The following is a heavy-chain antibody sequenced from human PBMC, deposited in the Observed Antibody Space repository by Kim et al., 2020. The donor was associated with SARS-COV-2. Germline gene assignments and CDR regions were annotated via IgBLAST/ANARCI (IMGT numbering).Heavy chain of an antibody. CDR3: TRGPPYSASYWDAFDI. CDR2: IRSKSNSYET. Sequence: PGGSLRLSCTASGLTFSDSAMHWVRQASGKGLEWVGRIRSKSNSYETTYGASVKGRFTISRDDSKNTAYLQMNSLKSEDTALYYCTRGPPYSASYWDAFDIWGQGTMVTVSP. J-gene: IGHJ3*02. V-gene: IGHV3-73*01. D-gene: IGHD1-26*01. CDR1: GLTFSDSA.